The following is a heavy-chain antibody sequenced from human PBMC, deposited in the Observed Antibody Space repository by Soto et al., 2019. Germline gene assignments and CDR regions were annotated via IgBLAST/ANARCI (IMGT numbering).Heavy chain of an antibody. CDR3: ARQPGSLCSGGSCYQSEVGFDP. CDR2: IYYSGST. CDR1: GGSISSSSYY. V-gene: IGHV4-39*01. Sequence: QLQLQESGPGLVKPSETLSLTCTVSGGSISSSSYYWGWIRQPPGKGLEWIGSIYYSGSTYYNPSLKSRVTISVDTSKNQFSLKLSSVTAADTAVYYCARQPGSLCSGGSCYQSEVGFDPWGQGTLVTVSS. D-gene: IGHD2-15*01. J-gene: IGHJ5*02.